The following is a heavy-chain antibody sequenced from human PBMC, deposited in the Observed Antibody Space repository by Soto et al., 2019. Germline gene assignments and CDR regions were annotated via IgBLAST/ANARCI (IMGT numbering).Heavy chain of an antibody. CDR1: GFTFSTFD. V-gene: IGHV3-23*01. Sequence: EVQLLESGGGLVQPGGSLRLSCAASGFTFSTFDMTWVRQPPGKGLEWVSLIRGSSGSTYYADSVKGQFTISKDISKNTLYLQMNSLRAEDTALYFCVKGAWLDYWGQGNMVTVSS. CDR3: VKGAWLDY. CDR2: IRGSSGST. J-gene: IGHJ4*02.